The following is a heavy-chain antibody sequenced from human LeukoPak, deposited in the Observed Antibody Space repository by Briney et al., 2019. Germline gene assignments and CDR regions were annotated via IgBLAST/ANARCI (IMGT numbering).Heavy chain of an antibody. J-gene: IGHJ6*03. Sequence: SETLSLTCTVSGGSTRSTSDYWGWIRQPPGKGPEWIGCIHYSGSTYYNPSLKSRVTFPVDTSKNQFSLKLSSVTAADTAVYYCARDLTYCSSTSCYFYYMDVWGKGTTVTISS. CDR1: GGSTRSTSDY. CDR3: ARDLTYCSSTSCYFYYMDV. D-gene: IGHD2-2*01. V-gene: IGHV4-39*02. CDR2: IHYSGST.